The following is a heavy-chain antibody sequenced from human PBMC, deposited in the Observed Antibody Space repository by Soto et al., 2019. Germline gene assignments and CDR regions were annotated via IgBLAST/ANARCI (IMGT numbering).Heavy chain of an antibody. D-gene: IGHD6-19*01. CDR1: GYTFTDYW. CDR2: LYPGDSDT. V-gene: IGHV5-51*01. J-gene: IGHJ6*02. Sequence: PGESLKICCKGCGYTFTDYWIGRVPRRPGKGLEWMGILYPGDSDTRYSPSFQGHVTIPVDKSTNTAYLQWNTLRASDTAMYYCARHSSNLRYYYYAMDVWGQGTTVTVS. CDR3: ARHSSNLRYYYYAMDV.